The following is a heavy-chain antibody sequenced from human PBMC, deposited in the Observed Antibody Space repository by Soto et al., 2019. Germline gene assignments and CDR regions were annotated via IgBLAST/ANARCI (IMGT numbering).Heavy chain of an antibody. CDR3: AGIRYAGNSDWFDP. J-gene: IGHJ5*02. D-gene: IGHD6-13*01. CDR1: GGSISSSSYY. V-gene: IGHV4-39*01. CDR2: IYYSGRT. Sequence: SETLSLTCTVSGGSISSSSYYWGWIRQPPGKGREWIGSIYYSGRTYYNPSLKSRVTISVNTSKNQFSLKLSSVTAAATAVYYCAGIRYAGNSDWFDPWGQGTLVTVSS.